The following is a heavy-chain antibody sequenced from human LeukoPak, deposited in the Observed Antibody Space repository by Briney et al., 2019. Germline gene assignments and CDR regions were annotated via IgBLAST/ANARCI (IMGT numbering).Heavy chain of an antibody. D-gene: IGHD2-15*01. Sequence: SSETLSLTCAVSGGSISGSNYYWGWIRQPPGQGLEWIGSIYYSGNTYYNPSLKSRVTISIDTSKNQFSLKLNSVTVADTAVYFCARAVTAVVVAELAFDIWGQGTMVTVSS. CDR1: GGSISGSNYY. CDR2: IYYSGNT. CDR3: ARAVTAVVVAELAFDI. J-gene: IGHJ3*02. V-gene: IGHV4-39*07.